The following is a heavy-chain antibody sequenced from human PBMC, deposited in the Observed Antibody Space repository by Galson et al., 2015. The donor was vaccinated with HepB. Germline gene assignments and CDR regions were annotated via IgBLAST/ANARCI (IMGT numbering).Heavy chain of an antibody. CDR1: GFTFSGSA. D-gene: IGHD6-13*01. Sequence: SLRLSCAASGFTFSGSAIHWVRQASGKGPEWVGRIRCEASDYATAYAASLKGRFTISRDDSINTAYLHMHSLKTEDTAVYYCLRLGDLSGYSSSWGQGTLVTVSS. V-gene: IGHV3-73*01. J-gene: IGHJ4*02. CDR2: IRCEASDYAT. CDR3: LRLGDLSGYSSS.